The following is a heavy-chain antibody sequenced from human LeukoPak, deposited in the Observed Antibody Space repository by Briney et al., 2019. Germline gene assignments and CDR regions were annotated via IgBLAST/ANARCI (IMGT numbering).Heavy chain of an antibody. CDR1: GFTFSSYA. CDR3: AKVQSRYDYVWGSYRRNDAFDI. Sequence: GGSLRLSCAASGFTFSSYAMSWVHQAPGKGLEWVSAISGSGGSTYYADSVKGRFTISRDNSKNTLYPQMNSLRAEDTAVYYCAKVQSRYDYVWGSYRRNDAFDIWGQGTMVTVSS. CDR2: ISGSGGST. J-gene: IGHJ3*02. V-gene: IGHV3-23*01. D-gene: IGHD3-16*02.